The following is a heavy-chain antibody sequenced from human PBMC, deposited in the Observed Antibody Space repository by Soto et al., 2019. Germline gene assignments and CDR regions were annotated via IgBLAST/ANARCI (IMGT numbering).Heavy chain of an antibody. D-gene: IGHD5-18*01. CDR1: GYTFTSYA. Sequence: ASVKVSCKASGYTFTSYAMHWVRQAPGQRLEWMGWINADNGNTKYAQKLQGRVTMTRDTSTSTAYMELRSLRSDDTAVYYCARAVGYSYGRSYYYYGMDVWGQGTTDTVSS. CDR2: INADNGNT. J-gene: IGHJ6*02. V-gene: IGHV1-3*01. CDR3: ARAVGYSYGRSYYYYGMDV.